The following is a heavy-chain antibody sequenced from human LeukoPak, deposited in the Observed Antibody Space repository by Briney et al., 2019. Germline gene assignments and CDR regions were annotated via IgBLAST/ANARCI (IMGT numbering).Heavy chain of an antibody. J-gene: IGHJ4*02. Sequence: GGSLKLSCAASGFAFSGFDVHWVRQAPGEGLEWIGCITTKTNNYATAYAASMKDRVTISRDDSKKAAYLQVNSLKTEDTAVYYCTTYTRGHYWGQGTLVTVSS. CDR1: GFAFSGFD. CDR3: TTYTRGHY. CDR2: ITTKTNNYAT. D-gene: IGHD6-19*01. V-gene: IGHV3-73*01.